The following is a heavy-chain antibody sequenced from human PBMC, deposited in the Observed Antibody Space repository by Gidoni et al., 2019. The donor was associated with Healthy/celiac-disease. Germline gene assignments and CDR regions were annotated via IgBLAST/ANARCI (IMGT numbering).Heavy chain of an antibody. D-gene: IGHD3-9*01. CDR1: GGSISSYY. V-gene: IGHV4-59*01. CDR3: ARAHITILYMDV. J-gene: IGHJ6*02. Sequence: QVQLQESGPGLVKPSETLSLTCTVSGGSISSYYWSWIRQPPGKGLEWIGYIYYSGSTNYNPSLKSRVNISVDTSKNQFSLKLSSVTAADTAVYYCARAHITILYMDVWGQGTTVTVSS. CDR2: IYYSGST.